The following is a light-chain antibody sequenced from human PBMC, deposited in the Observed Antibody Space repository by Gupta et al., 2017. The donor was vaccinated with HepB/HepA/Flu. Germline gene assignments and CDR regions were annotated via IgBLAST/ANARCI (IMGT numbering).Light chain of an antibody. Sequence: QSVLTQPPSVSMAPGQRVTISCSGTSSNIGSSSVNWYQHLPGVAPKLLIFNNDRRPSGVPDRFSASKSDTSASLAISELQSEDEGDYDCATWGGSLGDSYVFGSGTKVTVL. CDR3: ATWGGSLGDSYV. V-gene: IGLV1-44*01. CDR1: SSNIGSSS. J-gene: IGLJ1*01. CDR2: NND.